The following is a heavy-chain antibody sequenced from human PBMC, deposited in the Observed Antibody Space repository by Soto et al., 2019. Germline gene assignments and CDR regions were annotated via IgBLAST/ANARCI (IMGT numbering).Heavy chain of an antibody. J-gene: IGHJ4*02. CDR3: ARHPLNGDYDY. CDR1: GGSSSSGSYY. CDR2: IYYSGST. Sequence: SVTCSVAGGSSSSGSYYRSCNRQPPGKGLEWIGYIYYSGSTNYNPSLKSRVTISVDTSKNQFSLKLSSVTAADTAVYYCARHPLNGDYDYWGQGTLVTVSS. V-gene: IGHV4-61*01. D-gene: IGHD4-17*01.